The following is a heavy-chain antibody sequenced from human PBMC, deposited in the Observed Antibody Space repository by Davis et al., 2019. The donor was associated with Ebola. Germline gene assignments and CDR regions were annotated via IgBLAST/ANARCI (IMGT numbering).Heavy chain of an antibody. CDR1: GDSIYDYYY. Sequence: PSETLSLTCAVSGDSIYDYYYWSWVRQSPGKGLEWIGSVYYSGNTFYNPSFKSRLTVSTEKSKNQIFLNLRSVTAADTGVYYCARQAATPLVQGNFDFWGQG. D-gene: IGHD3-10*01. CDR3: ARQAATPLVQGNFDF. V-gene: IGHV4-38-2*01. CDR2: VYYSGNT. J-gene: IGHJ4*02.